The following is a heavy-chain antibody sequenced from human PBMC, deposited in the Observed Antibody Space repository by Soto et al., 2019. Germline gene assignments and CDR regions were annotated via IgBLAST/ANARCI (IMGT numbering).Heavy chain of an antibody. CDR3: ANMYYYGSGGSNTGFDY. CDR1: GFTFSSYG. V-gene: IGHV3-30*18. Sequence: QVQLVESGGGVVQPGRSLRLSCAASGFTFSSYGMHWVRQAPGKGLEWVAVISYDGSNKYYADSVKGRFTISRDNSKNTLYLQMNSLRAEDTAVYYCANMYYYGSGGSNTGFDYWGQGTLVTVSS. J-gene: IGHJ4*02. CDR2: ISYDGSNK. D-gene: IGHD3-10*01.